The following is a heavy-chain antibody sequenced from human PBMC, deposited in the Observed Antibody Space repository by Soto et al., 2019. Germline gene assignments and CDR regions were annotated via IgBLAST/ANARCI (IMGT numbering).Heavy chain of an antibody. V-gene: IGHV5-10-1*01. CDR3: ARLEKWYYNYYGLDV. Sequence: ESLKISWQGSGYNFTTYWISWVRQMPREGLEWMGKIDPGDSSTNYSPSFRGHITISVDRSINTAHLQFSRLKAADTAVYYCARLEKWYYNYYGLDVWGQGTMVTVSS. D-gene: IGHD1-26*01. CDR2: IDPGDSST. J-gene: IGHJ6*02. CDR1: GYNFTTYW.